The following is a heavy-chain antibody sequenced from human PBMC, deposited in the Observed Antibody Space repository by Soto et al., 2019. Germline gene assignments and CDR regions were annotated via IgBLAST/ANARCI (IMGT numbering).Heavy chain of an antibody. CDR2: VTSSGDAT. Sequence: GGSLRLSCAASGFTFSSYAMTWVRQAPGKGREWVSAVTSSGDATYYADSVKGRFTISRDNARNTLYLQMNSLRAEDTAVYYCEKGGGYFDWLLHAYYYMDVWGKGTTVTVSS. J-gene: IGHJ6*03. CDR3: EKGGGYFDWLLHAYYYMDV. CDR1: GFTFSSYA. D-gene: IGHD3-9*01. V-gene: IGHV3-23*01.